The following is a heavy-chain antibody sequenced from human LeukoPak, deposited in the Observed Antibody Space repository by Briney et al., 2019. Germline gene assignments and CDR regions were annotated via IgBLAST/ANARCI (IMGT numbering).Heavy chain of an antibody. CDR2: INCNRGDT. D-gene: IGHD3-16*01. CDR1: GYTCTGYF. CDR3: ARDSLAESTWALDS. V-gene: IGHV1-2*02. J-gene: IGHJ4*02. Sequence: ASVKVSCKASGYTCTGYFIHWVRQAPGQGLEWMGWINCNRGDTKYAEKFQGRVTMSRDTSTSTVYMDLSGLTSDDTALYFCARDSLAESTWALDSWGQGTLVTVSS.